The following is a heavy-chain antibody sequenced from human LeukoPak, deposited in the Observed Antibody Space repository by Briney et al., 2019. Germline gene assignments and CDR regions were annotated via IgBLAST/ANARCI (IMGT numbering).Heavy chain of an antibody. D-gene: IGHD3-22*01. CDR2: IYYSGST. CDR1: GGSISSGDYY. J-gene: IGHJ4*02. V-gene: IGHV4-61*08. CDR3: ARVDGSSVLFDY. Sequence: SETLSLTCTVSGGSISSGDYYWSWIRQPPGKGLEWIGYIYYSGSTKYNPSLKSRVTISVDTSKNQFSLKLSSVTAADTAVYYCARVDGSSVLFDYWGQGTLVTVSS.